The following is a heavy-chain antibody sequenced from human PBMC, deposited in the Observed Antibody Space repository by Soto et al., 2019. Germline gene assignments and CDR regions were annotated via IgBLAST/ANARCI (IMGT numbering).Heavy chain of an antibody. J-gene: IGHJ3*02. Sequence: PGESLKISCKGSGYSFNSYWISWVRQMPGKGLEWLGRIDPSDSYTNYSPSFQGHVTISADKSISTAYLQWSSLKASDTAMYSCVRHEDYTSGWSGRGAFDIWGQGTMVTVSS. D-gene: IGHD6-19*01. CDR3: VRHEDYTSGWSGRGAFDI. CDR2: IDPSDSYT. CDR1: GYSFNSYW. V-gene: IGHV5-10-1*01.